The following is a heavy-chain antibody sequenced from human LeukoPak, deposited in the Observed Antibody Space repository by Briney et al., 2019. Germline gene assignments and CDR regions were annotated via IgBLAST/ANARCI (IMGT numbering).Heavy chain of an antibody. J-gene: IGHJ4*02. V-gene: IGHV4-59*01. CDR3: ARGQGSGSYYFDY. D-gene: IGHD3-10*01. Sequence: PSETLSLTCTVSGGFISSYYWSWIRQPPGKGLEWIGYIYYSGSTNYNPSLKSRVTISVDTSKNQFSLKLSSVTAADTAVYYCARGQGSGSYYFDYWGQGTLVTVSS. CDR2: IYYSGST. CDR1: GGFISSYY.